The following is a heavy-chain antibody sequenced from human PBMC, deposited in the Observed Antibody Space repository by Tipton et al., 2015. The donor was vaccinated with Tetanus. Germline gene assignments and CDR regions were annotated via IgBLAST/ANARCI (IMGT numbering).Heavy chain of an antibody. V-gene: IGHV3-7*01. Sequence: SLRLSCSASGFTFSFYWMNWVRQAPGEGLEWVAAINENGSQRLYEDSLRGRFTIARDNAKGLVFLQMNSLRAEDAAVYYCARDLTYIRGLGHWGQGTLVTVSS. CDR1: GFTFSFYW. J-gene: IGHJ4*02. CDR3: ARDLTYIRGLGH. CDR2: INENGSQR. D-gene: IGHD3-16*01.